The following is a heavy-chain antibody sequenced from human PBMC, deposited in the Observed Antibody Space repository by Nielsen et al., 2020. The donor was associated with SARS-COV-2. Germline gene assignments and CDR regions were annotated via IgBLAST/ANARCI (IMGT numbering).Heavy chain of an antibody. V-gene: IGHV1-18*04. J-gene: IGHJ3*02. D-gene: IGHD2-2*01. CDR1: GYTFTNYY. Sequence: ASVKVSCKASGYTFTNYYMHWVRQAPGQGLEWMGWISAYNGNTNYAQKLQGRVTMTTDTSTSTAYMELRSLRSDDTAVYYCAREIVSEYAFDIWGQGTMVTVSS. CDR2: ISAYNGNT. CDR3: AREIVSEYAFDI.